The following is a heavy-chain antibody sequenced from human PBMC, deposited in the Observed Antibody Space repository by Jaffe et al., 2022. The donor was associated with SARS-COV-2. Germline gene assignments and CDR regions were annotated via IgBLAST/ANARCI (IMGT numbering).Heavy chain of an antibody. V-gene: IGHV3-48*03. Sequence: EVQLVESGGGLVQPGGSLRLSCAASGFTFSSYEMNWVRQAPGKGLEWVSYISSSGSTIYQADSVKGRFTISRDNAKNSLYLQMKSLRAEDTAVYYCARAEGSGWYVFDYWGQGTLVTVSS. CDR2: ISSSGSTI. J-gene: IGHJ4*02. CDR3: ARAEGSGWYVFDY. D-gene: IGHD6-19*01. CDR1: GFTFSSYE.